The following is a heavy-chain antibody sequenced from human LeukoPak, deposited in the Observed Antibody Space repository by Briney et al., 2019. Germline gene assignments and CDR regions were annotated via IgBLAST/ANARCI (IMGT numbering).Heavy chain of an antibody. CDR1: GYTFTSYG. Sequence: ASVKASCKASGYTFTSYGISWVRQAPGQGLEWMGWISAYNGNTNYAQKLQGRVTMTTDTSTSTAYMELRSLRSDDTAVYYCARDRNAGYYYYGMDVWGQGTTVTVSS. CDR2: ISAYNGNT. D-gene: IGHD1-1*01. J-gene: IGHJ6*02. V-gene: IGHV1-18*01. CDR3: ARDRNAGYYYYGMDV.